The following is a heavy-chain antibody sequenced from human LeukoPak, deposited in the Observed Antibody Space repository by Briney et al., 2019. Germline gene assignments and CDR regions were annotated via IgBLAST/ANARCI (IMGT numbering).Heavy chain of an antibody. Sequence: SETLSLTCTVSGVPFTNAVYCWTWIRHLPGKGLEWLASLYYTGDSSYNPPLKSRLTVSSDTSSGQFFLNLRSVTAAETAVYYCARVVVVGASAEDVLYSPFDFDAWGPGIMVTVSS. J-gene: IGHJ3*01. CDR3: ARVVVVGASAEDVLYSPFDFDA. V-gene: IGHV4-31*03. D-gene: IGHD2-15*01. CDR1: GVPFTNAVYC. CDR2: LYYTGDS.